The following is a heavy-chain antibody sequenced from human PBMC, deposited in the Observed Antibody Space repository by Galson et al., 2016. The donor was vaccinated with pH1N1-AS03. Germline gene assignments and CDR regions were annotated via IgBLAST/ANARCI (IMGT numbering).Heavy chain of an antibody. J-gene: IGHJ4*02. CDR3: ARSTEGNFDY. Sequence: SLRLSCAASGFTFSHYTMHWVRQAPGRGLVWVSRIPEDESITTYADSVKGRFTISRDNAKNTVHLQMNGLRAEDTAVYYCARSTEGNFDYWGQGILVTVSS. CDR1: GFTFSHYT. D-gene: IGHD1-14*01. V-gene: IGHV3-74*01. CDR2: IPEDESIT.